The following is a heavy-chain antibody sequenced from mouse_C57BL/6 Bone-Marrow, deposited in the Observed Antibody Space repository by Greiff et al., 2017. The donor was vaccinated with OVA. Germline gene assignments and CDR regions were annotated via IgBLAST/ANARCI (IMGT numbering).Heavy chain of an antibody. CDR1: GYTFTEYT. D-gene: IGHD1-1*01. CDR3: ARHEEGGYYYGSSYDWYFDV. Sequence: VQLQQSGAELVKPGASVKLSCKASGYTFTEYTIHWVKQRSGQGLEWIGWFYPGSGSIKYNEKFKDKATLTADKSSSTVYMELSRLTSEDSAVYFCARHEEGGYYYGSSYDWYFDVWGTGTTVTVSS. V-gene: IGHV1-62-2*01. CDR2: FYPGSGSI. J-gene: IGHJ1*03.